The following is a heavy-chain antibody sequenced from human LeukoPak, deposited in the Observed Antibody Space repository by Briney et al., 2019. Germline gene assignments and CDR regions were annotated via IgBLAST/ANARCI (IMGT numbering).Heavy chain of an antibody. CDR3: ANDLGWIQLNLG. V-gene: IGHV3-23*01. J-gene: IGHJ4*02. Sequence: GGSLRLSCGASGFTFSKHGMNWVRQAPGKGLEWLSGVSPPGGGTYYADSVKGRFTISRDDSKNTLSLQMNSLRVEDTAVYYCANDLGWIQLNLGRGQGTLVTVSS. D-gene: IGHD5-18*01. CDR2: VSPPGGGT. CDR1: GFTFSKHG.